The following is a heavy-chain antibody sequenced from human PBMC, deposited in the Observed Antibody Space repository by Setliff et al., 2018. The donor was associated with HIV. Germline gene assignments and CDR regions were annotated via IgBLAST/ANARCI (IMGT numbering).Heavy chain of an antibody. D-gene: IGHD1-26*01. CDR2: VYPTGRT. Sequence: ASVKVSCKASGNTFTSYYMHWVRQAPGQGLEWMGIVYPTGRTHNAEKFQGRVTMTRDTSTNTLYMELSSLRSEDTAVYYCARGWEGGMDYWGQGTLVTVSS. CDR3: ARGWEGGMDY. J-gene: IGHJ4*02. CDR1: GNTFTSYY. V-gene: IGHV1-46*01.